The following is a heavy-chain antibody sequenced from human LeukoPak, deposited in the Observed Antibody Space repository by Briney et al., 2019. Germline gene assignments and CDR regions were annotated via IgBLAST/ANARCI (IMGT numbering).Heavy chain of an antibody. CDR2: IYYSGST. J-gene: IGHJ4*02. V-gene: IGHV4-59*01. D-gene: IGHD3/OR15-3a*01. CDR3: ARPTGYGLVSD. Sequence: SETLSLTCTVSGGSISSYYWSWIRQPPGKGLEWIGYIYYSGSTNYNPSLKSRVTISVDTSKNQFSLKLSSVTAADTAVYYCARPTGYGLVSDWGQGTLVTVSS. CDR1: GGSISSYY.